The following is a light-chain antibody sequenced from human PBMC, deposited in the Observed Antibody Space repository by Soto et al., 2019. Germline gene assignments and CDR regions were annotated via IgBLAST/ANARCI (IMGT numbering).Light chain of an antibody. CDR3: CSYEGRYIYV. CDR1: SGDIGGYDY. V-gene: IGLV2-8*01. J-gene: IGLJ1*01. CDR2: EVT. Sequence: QSALTQPPSASGSPGQSVTISCTGTSGDIGGYDYVSWYQQHPGKAPKLMIYEVTKRPLGVPDRFSGSKSGNTASLTVSGLQAEDEADYYCCSYEGRYIYVFGSGTKLTVL.